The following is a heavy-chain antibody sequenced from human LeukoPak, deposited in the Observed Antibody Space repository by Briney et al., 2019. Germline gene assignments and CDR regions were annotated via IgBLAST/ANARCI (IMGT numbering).Heavy chain of an antibody. CDR2: IWYDGSNK. J-gene: IGHJ4*02. Sequence: GGSLRLSCAASGFTFSSYGMHWVGQAPGKGLEWVAVIWYDGSNKYYADSVKGRFTISRDNSKNTLYLQMNSLRAEDTAVYYCARDRGTREFDYWGQGTLVTVSS. V-gene: IGHV3-33*01. D-gene: IGHD3-10*01. CDR1: GFTFSSYG. CDR3: ARDRGTREFDY.